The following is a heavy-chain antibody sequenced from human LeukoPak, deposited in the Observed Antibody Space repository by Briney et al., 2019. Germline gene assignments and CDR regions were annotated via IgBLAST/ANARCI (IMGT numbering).Heavy chain of an antibody. Sequence: PSETLSLTCTVSGGSISSYYWSWIRQPPGKGLEWIGYIYYSGSTNYNPSLKSRVTISVDTSKNQFSLKLSSVPAADTAVYYCARGSYSSSSGDAFDIWGQGTMVTVSS. CDR3: ARGSYSSSSGDAFDI. V-gene: IGHV4-59*01. D-gene: IGHD6-6*01. CDR1: GGSISSYY. J-gene: IGHJ3*02. CDR2: IYYSGST.